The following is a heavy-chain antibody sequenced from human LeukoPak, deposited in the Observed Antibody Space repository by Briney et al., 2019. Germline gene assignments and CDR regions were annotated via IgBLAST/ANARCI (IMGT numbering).Heavy chain of an antibody. CDR2: IDPSDGST. V-gene: IGHV1-46*01. CDR1: GYTFTSYY. J-gene: IGHJ4*02. Sequence: EASVKVSCKASGYTFTSYYMHLVRQAPGQGLEWMGIIDPSDGSTSCAQKFQGRVAMTRDRSTSTVYMELSSLRSEDTAVYYCARSKKKFDYWGQGTLVTVSS. CDR3: ARSKKKFDY.